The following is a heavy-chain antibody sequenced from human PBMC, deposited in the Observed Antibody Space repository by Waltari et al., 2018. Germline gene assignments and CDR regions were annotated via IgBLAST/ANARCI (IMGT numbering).Heavy chain of an antibody. CDR2: IYYSGST. D-gene: IGHD3-22*01. CDR3: ARDLLRYYDSSGYHPDAFDI. Sequence: QLQLQESGPGLVKPSETLSLTCTVSGCSISSSSYYWGWIRQPPGKGLEWIGSIYYSGSTYYNPSLKSRVTISVDTSKNQFSLKLSSVTAADTAVYYCARDLLRYYDSSGYHPDAFDIWGQGTMVTVSS. J-gene: IGHJ3*02. CDR1: GCSISSSSYY. V-gene: IGHV4-39*07.